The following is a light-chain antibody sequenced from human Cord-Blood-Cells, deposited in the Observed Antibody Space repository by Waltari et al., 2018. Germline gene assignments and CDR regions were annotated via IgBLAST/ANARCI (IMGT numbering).Light chain of an antibody. CDR3: QQYNSDLIT. CDR1: QSISSW. J-gene: IGKJ5*01. Sequence: DIQMTQSPSTLSASVGDRVTITCRASQSISSWFAWYQQKPGKAPKLLIYKASSLESGVPSRFSGSGSGTEFTLTISSLQPDDFATYYCQQYNSDLITFGQGTRLEIK. V-gene: IGKV1-5*03. CDR2: KAS.